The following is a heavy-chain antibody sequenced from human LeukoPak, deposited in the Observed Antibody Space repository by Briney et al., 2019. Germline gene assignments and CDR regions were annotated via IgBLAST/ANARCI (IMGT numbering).Heavy chain of an antibody. CDR1: GYSFASSW. CDR3: ARRASAFEYFDY. Sequence: GESLKISCKGSGYSFASSWIGWVRQMPGKGLEWMGIIYPCDSYTRYSPSFQGQVTISADKSISTAYLQWSSLKASDAAIYYCARRASAFEYFDYWGQGTLVTVSS. D-gene: IGHD3-10*01. J-gene: IGHJ4*02. CDR2: IYPCDSYT. V-gene: IGHV5-51*01.